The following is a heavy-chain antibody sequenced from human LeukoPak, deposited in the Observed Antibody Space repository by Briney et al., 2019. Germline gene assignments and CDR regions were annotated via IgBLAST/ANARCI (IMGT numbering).Heavy chain of an antibody. V-gene: IGHV3-7*03. CDR3: AREYGSGMIDAFDI. J-gene: IGHJ3*02. D-gene: IGHD3-10*01. Sequence: GGSLRLSCAASGFTFSSYWMSWVRQAPGKGLEWVANIKKDGSEKYYVDSVKGRFTISRDNAKNSLYLQMNSLRAEDTAVYYCAREYGSGMIDAFDIWGQGTMVTVSS. CDR1: GFTFSSYW. CDR2: IKKDGSEK.